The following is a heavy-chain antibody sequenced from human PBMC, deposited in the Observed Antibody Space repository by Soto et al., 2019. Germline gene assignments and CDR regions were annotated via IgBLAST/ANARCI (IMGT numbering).Heavy chain of an antibody. V-gene: IGHV3-23*01. J-gene: IGHJ6*02. CDR1: GFTFSSYA. CDR3: AKGRSYYYYYGVDV. CDR2: IIDSGGST. Sequence: GGSLRLSCAASGFTFSSYAMSWVRQAPGKGLEWVSDIIDSGGSTYYADSVKGRFTISRDNSKSTLYLQMNSLRAEDTALYYCAKGRSYYYYYGVDVWGQGTTVPVSS.